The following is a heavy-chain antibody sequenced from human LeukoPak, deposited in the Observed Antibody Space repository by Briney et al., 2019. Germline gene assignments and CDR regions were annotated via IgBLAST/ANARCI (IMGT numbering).Heavy chain of an antibody. CDR1: GFTFSSYS. J-gene: IGHJ4*02. CDR3: ARDRDVVRGTFDY. CDR2: ISSSSSYI. D-gene: IGHD3-10*01. V-gene: IGHV3-21*01. Sequence: PGGSLRLSCAASGFTFSSYSMNWVRQAPGKGLEWVSSISSSSSYIYYADSVKGRFTISRDNAKNSLYLQMNSLRAEDTAVYYCARDRDVVRGTFDYLGQGTLVTVSS.